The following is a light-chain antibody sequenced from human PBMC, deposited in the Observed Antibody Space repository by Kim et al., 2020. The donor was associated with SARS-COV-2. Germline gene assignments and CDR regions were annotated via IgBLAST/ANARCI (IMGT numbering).Light chain of an antibody. CDR1: QGIRND. CDR3: LQDYNYPLT. Sequence: ASGGDRVTITCRASQGIRNDLGWYQQKPRKAPKLLIYAASSLQSGVPSRFSGSGSGTDFTLTISSLQPEDFATYYCLQDYNYPLTFGGGTKVDIK. V-gene: IGKV1-6*01. CDR2: AAS. J-gene: IGKJ4*01.